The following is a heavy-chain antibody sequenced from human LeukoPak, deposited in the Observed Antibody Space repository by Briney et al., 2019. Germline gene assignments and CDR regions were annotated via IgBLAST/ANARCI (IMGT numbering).Heavy chain of an antibody. D-gene: IGHD5-24*01. CDR2: ISRDSDLI. CDR1: GFTLSTSA. J-gene: IGHJ4*02. Sequence: PPGGSLRLSCVASGFTLSTSAMHWVRQAPGKGLEWISFISRDSDLIYYADSVKGRFTISRDNADNSLYLQMTSLRAEDTAIYYCTRVGYIDEGIDYWGQGTLVTVSS. CDR3: TRVGYIDEGIDY. V-gene: IGHV3-48*01.